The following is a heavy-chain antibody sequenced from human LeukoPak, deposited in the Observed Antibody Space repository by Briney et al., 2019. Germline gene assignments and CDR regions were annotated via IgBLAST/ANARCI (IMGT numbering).Heavy chain of an antibody. CDR3: ARQGVTYDD. V-gene: IGHV3-48*01. Sequence: GRSLRLSCAASGFTFSSYRMNWVRQAPGKGPEWVSYIDSRGTIYYADFVKGRFTISRDNAKSSLYLEMTSLRVEDTAVYYCARQGVTYDDWGQGTLVTVSS. D-gene: IGHD4-23*01. CDR2: IDSRGTI. J-gene: IGHJ4*02. CDR1: GFTFSSYR.